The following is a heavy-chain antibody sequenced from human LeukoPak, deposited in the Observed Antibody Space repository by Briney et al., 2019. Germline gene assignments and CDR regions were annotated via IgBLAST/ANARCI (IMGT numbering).Heavy chain of an antibody. D-gene: IGHD6-19*01. CDR1: GFTFDDYA. CDR2: ISWNSGSI. CDR3: AKSSREDSSGWFDY. V-gene: IGHV3-9*01. J-gene: IGHJ4*02. Sequence: GRSLRLSCAASGFTFDDYAMHWVRQAPGKGLEWVSGISWNSGSIGYVASVKGRFTISRDNAKNSLYLQMNSLRAEDTALYYCAKSSREDSSGWFDYWGQGTLVTVSS.